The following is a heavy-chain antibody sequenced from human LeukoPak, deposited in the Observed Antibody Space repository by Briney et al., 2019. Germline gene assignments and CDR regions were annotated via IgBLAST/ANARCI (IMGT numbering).Heavy chain of an antibody. CDR1: GYTFTNFP. V-gene: IGHV1-18*01. Sequence: ASVKVSCKASGYTFTNFPIGWVRQAPGQGLEWMGWISAYNGYTKYAPSLQGRVTMTTDTSTSPAYMQLRSLRSDDTAMYYCARVGGNYEGLVDYWGQGTLVTVSS. J-gene: IGHJ4*02. CDR3: ARVGGNYEGLVDY. CDR2: ISAYNGYT. D-gene: IGHD1-26*01.